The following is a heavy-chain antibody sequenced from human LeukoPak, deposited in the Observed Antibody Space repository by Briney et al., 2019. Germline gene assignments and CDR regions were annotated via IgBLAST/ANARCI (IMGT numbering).Heavy chain of an antibody. V-gene: IGHV3-23*01. CDR1: GFTFSSYA. D-gene: IGHD5-12*01. J-gene: IGHJ4*02. CDR2: ISGSGGST. CDR3: AKDSIEYSGYDSFDY. Sequence: PGGSLRLSCAASGFTFSSYAMSWVRQAPGKGLKWVSAISGSGGSTYYADSVKGRFTISRDNSKNTLYLQMNSLRAEDTAVYYCAKDSIEYSGYDSFDYWGQGTLVTVSS.